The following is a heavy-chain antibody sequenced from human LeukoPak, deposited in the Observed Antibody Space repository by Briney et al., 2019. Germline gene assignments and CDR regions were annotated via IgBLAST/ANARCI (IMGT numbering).Heavy chain of an antibody. CDR1: GGSISSYY. J-gene: IGHJ5*02. V-gene: IGHV4-59*01. Sequence: SETLSLTCTVSGGSISSYYWSWIRQPPGKGLEWIGYIYYSGSTNYNPSLKSRVTISVDTSKNQFSLKLTSVTAADTAVYYCARDSSGWYHWFDPWGQGTLVTVSS. D-gene: IGHD6-19*01. CDR3: ARDSSGWYHWFDP. CDR2: IYYSGST.